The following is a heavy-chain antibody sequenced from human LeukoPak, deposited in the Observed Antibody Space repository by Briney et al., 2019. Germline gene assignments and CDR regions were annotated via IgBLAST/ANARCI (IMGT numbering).Heavy chain of an antibody. CDR1: GGSISSGGYY. V-gene: IGHV4-31*03. D-gene: IGHD4-17*01. CDR2: IYYSGST. CDR3: AGYGDGTFDY. Sequence: NSSQTLSLTCTVSGGSISSGGYYWSWIRQHPGKGLEWIGYIYYSGSTYYNPSLKSRVTISVDTSKNQFSLKLSSVTAADTAVYYCAGYGDGTFDYWGQGTLVTVSS. J-gene: IGHJ4*02.